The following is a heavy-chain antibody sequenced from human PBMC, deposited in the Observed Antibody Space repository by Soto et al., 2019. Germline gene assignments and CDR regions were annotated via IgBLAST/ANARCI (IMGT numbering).Heavy chain of an antibody. D-gene: IGHD3-3*01. CDR2: INTNTGNP. CDR3: ARDRRDFWSGYYYYYYYMDV. CDR1: GYTFTSYA. J-gene: IGHJ6*03. Sequence: ASVKVSCKASGYTFTSYAMNWVRQAPGQGLEWMGWINTNTGNPTYAQGFTGRFVFSLDTSVSTAYLQISSLKAEDTDVYYCARDRRDFWSGYYYYYYYMDVWGKGTTVTVSS. V-gene: IGHV7-4-1*02.